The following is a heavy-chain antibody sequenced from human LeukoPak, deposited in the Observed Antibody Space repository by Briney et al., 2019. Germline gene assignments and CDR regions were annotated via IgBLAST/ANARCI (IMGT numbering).Heavy chain of an antibody. J-gene: IGHJ6*02. CDR3: ARVLAYCGGDCYSSYYYYYGMDV. V-gene: IGHV1-69*04. CDR1: GGTFSSYA. D-gene: IGHD2-21*02. CDR2: IIPILGIA. Sequence: ASVKVSCKASGGTFSSYAISWVRQAPGQGLEWMGRIIPILGIANYAQRSQGRVTITADKSTSTAYMELSSLRSEDTAVYYCARVLAYCGGDCYSSYYYYYGMDVWGQGTTVTVSS.